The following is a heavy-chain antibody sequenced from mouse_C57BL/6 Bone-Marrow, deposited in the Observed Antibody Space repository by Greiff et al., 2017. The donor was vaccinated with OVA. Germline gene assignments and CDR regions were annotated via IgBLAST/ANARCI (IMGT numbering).Heavy chain of an antibody. CDR1: GYTFTSYW. V-gene: IGHV1-55*01. Sequence: VQLQQPGAELVKPGASVKMSCKASGYTFTSYWITWVKQRPGQGLEWIGEIYPGSGSTNYNEKFKSKATLTVDTSSSTAYMQLSSLTSEDSAVYYCAGSLYYGRDYFDYWGQGTTLTVSS. D-gene: IGHD1-1*01. CDR3: AGSLYYGRDYFDY. J-gene: IGHJ2*01. CDR2: IYPGSGST.